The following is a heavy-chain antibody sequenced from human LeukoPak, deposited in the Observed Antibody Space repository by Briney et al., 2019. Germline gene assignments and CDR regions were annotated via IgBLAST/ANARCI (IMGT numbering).Heavy chain of an antibody. J-gene: IGHJ4*02. V-gene: IGHV4-39*01. D-gene: IGHD3-9*01. Sequence: SETLSLTCNVSGDYITTTNYYWAWIRQPPGKGLERIASVFYSGTTYYNPSLKSRVVISMDTSRKQISLRLSSVTATDTAIYYCARRSRLYKHETTGYHDSWGQGTLVTVSS. CDR1: GDYITTTNYY. CDR3: ARRSRLYKHETTGYHDS. CDR2: VFYSGTT.